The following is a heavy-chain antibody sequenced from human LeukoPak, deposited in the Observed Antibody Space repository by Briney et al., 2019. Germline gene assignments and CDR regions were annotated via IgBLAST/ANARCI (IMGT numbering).Heavy chain of an antibody. J-gene: IGHJ4*02. CDR2: IKNDGSGI. Sequence: GGSLRLSCAASGFNFVNTWMHWVRQAPGKGLVWVARIKNDGSGIIYADSVEGRFTISRDNARNTVYLQMNSLRAEDTAVYCCARERGVSHPFDYWGQGTLVTVSS. D-gene: IGHD2-21*01. V-gene: IGHV3-74*01. CDR3: ARERGVSHPFDY. CDR1: GFNFVNTW.